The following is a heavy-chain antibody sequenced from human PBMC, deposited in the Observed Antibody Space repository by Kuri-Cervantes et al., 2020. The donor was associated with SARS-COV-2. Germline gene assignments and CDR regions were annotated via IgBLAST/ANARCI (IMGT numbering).Heavy chain of an antibody. V-gene: IGHV3-73*01. J-gene: IGHJ3*02. CDR3: TRSGGSWNDAFDI. Sequence: ETLSLTCAASGFTFRGSAMHWVRQASGKGLEWLGRIRSKSSNYATAYAASVEGRFTVSRDDSKNTAFLQMNSLKTEDTAVYYCTRSGGSWNDAFDIWGQGTMVTVSS. CDR1: GFTFRGSA. CDR2: IRSKSSNYAT. D-gene: IGHD2-15*01.